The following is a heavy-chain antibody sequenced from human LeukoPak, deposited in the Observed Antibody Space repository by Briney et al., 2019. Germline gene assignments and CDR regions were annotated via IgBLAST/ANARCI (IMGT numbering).Heavy chain of an antibody. D-gene: IGHD3-3*01. J-gene: IGHJ4*02. Sequence: RPSETLSLTCAVYGGSFSGYYWSWIRQPPGKGLEWIGEINHSGSTNYNPSLRSRVTISVDTSKNQFSLKLSSVTAADTAVYYCARGRYDFWSGYRLIDYWGQGTLVTVSS. CDR3: ARGRYDFWSGYRLIDY. CDR2: INHSGST. CDR1: GGSFSGYY. V-gene: IGHV4-34*01.